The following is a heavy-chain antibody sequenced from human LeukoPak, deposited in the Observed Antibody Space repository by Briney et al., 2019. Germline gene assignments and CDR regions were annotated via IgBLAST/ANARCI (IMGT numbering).Heavy chain of an antibody. Sequence: GGSLRLSCAASGFSFSTYSMNWVRQAPGKGLEWVSYISSSSSYTNYADSVKGRFTISRDNAKNSLYLQMNSLRAEDTAVYYCARDQDYYDSSGYYYGYWGQGTLVTVSS. CDR2: ISSSSSYT. J-gene: IGHJ4*02. D-gene: IGHD3-22*01. V-gene: IGHV3-21*05. CDR1: GFSFSTYS. CDR3: ARDQDYYDSSGYYYGY.